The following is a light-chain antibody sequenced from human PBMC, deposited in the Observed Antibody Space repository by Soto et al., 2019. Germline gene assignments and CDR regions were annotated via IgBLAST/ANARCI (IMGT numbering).Light chain of an antibody. CDR2: AAS. V-gene: IGKV1-9*01. CDR1: QGISSY. J-gene: IGKJ3*01. CDR3: QQLNSYPPVT. Sequence: DIQLTQSPSFLSASVGDRVTITCRASQGISSYLAWYQQKPGKAPKLLIYAASTLQSGVPSRFSGSGSGTEFTVTISSLQPEDFATYYCQQLNSYPPVTFGPGTKVDIK.